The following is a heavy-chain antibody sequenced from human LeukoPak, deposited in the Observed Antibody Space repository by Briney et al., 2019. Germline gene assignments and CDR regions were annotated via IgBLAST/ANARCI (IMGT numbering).Heavy chain of an antibody. CDR1: GGSIGSSTYY. Sequence: SETLSLICTVSGGSIGSSTYYWGWIRQPPGKGLEWIGSIYYSGSTYYNPSPKSRVTISVDTSKNHFSLRLSSVSAADTAVYYCASQVSGYSYEVNDWGQGTLVTVSS. CDR2: IYYSGST. D-gene: IGHD5-18*01. V-gene: IGHV4-39*02. CDR3: ASQVSGYSYEVND. J-gene: IGHJ4*02.